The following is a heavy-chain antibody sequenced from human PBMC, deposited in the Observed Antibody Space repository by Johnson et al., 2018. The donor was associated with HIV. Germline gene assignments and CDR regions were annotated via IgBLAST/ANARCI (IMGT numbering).Heavy chain of an antibody. CDR1: EFTFSDYY. CDR3: ARGSYYDSSGDAFDI. J-gene: IGHJ3*02. D-gene: IGHD3-22*01. CDR2: IYSGGST. V-gene: IGHV3-66*02. Sequence: VQLVESGGGLVQPGGSLRLSCAASEFTFSDYYMSWIRQAPGKGLEWVSVIYSGGSTYYAASVKARFTISRDNSKNTLYLQMNSLRAEDTAVYYCARGSYYDSSGDAFDIWGQGTMVTVSS.